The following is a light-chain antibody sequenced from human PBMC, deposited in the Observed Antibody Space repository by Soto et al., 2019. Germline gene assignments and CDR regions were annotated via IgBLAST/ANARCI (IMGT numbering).Light chain of an antibody. J-gene: IGKJ1*01. CDR2: DST. Sequence: VLTQSPATLSLSPGERATLSCRASQSIHTSLAWYQQKPGQPPRLVVYDSTLRANGVPDRFGGSRSGTEFTLTISSLEPEDFAVYYCQQRSNWPGTFGQGTKVDIK. CDR3: QQRSNWPGT. CDR1: QSIHTS. V-gene: IGKV3-11*01.